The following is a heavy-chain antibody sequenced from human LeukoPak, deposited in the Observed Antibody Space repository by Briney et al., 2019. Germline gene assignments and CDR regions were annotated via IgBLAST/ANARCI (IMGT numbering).Heavy chain of an antibody. D-gene: IGHD3-22*01. CDR2: IWYDGSNK. J-gene: IGHJ4*02. V-gene: IGHV3-33*01. CDR3: ARAHYYDSSAYFDY. Sequence: GGSLRLSCAASGFTFSSYGMHWVRQAPGKGLEWVAVIWYDGSNKYYADSVKGRFTISRDNSKNTLYLQMNSLRAEDTAVYYCARAHYYDSSAYFDYWGQGTLVTVS. CDR1: GFTFSSYG.